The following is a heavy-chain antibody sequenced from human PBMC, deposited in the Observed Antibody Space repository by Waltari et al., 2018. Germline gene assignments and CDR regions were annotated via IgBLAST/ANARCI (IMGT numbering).Heavy chain of an antibody. V-gene: IGHV4-31*03. J-gene: IGHJ4*02. D-gene: IGHD6-13*01. CDR1: GVSISSGGYY. CDR3: ARSGAAAVDY. Sequence: QVQLQESGPGLVQPSQTLSLTCTFSGVSISSGGYYWSWIRQHPGKGLEWIGYIYHSGSTYYNPSLKSRVTISVDRSKNQFSLKLSSVTAADTAVYYCARSGAAAVDYWGQGTLVTVSS. CDR2: IYHSGST.